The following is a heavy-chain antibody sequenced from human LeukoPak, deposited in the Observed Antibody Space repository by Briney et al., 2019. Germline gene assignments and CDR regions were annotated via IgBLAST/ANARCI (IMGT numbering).Heavy chain of an antibody. CDR1: GFTFSSYA. V-gene: IGHV3-23*01. Sequence: QPGGSLRLSCAASGFTFSSYAMSWVRQAPGKGLEWVSAISGSGGSTYYADSVKGRFTISRDNSKNTLYLQMNSLRAEDTAVYYCAKRYGVGSSSSAYYYMDVWGKGTTVTVSS. CDR3: AKRYGVGSSSSAYYYMDV. J-gene: IGHJ6*03. CDR2: ISGSGGST. D-gene: IGHD6-6*01.